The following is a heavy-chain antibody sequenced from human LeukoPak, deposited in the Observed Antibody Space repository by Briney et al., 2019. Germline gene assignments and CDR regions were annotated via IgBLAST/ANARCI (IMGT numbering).Heavy chain of an antibody. CDR2: IYYSGST. CDR1: GGSISSSSYY. V-gene: IGHV4-39*07. J-gene: IGHJ6*02. CDR3: AREFTGDRTPYPMDV. Sequence: SETLSLTCTVSGGSISSSSYYWGWIRQPPGKGLEWIGSIYYSGSTYYNPSLKSRVTISVDTSKNQFSLKLSSVTAADTAVYYCAREFTGDRTPYPMDVWGQGTTVTVSS. D-gene: IGHD1-14*01.